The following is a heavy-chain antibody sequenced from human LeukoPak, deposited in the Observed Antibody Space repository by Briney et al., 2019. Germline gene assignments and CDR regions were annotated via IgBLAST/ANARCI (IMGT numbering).Heavy chain of an antibody. V-gene: IGHV3-23*01. D-gene: IGHD6-13*01. CDR1: GFTFTSYA. Sequence: GGSLRLSCAASGFTFTSYAMGWVRQAPGKGLEWVSSISGSGATTYYADSVKGRFTISRDNAKNTLYLQMNSLRAEDTAVYYCARWGDTAAAATREWYYYGMDVWGQGTTVTVSS. CDR3: ARWGDTAAAATREWYYYGMDV. CDR2: ISGSGATT. J-gene: IGHJ6*02.